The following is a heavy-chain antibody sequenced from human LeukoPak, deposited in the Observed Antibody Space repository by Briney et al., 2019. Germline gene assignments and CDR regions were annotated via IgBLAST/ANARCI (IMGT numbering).Heavy chain of an antibody. CDR2: IYHSGST. Sequence: PSETLSLTCTVSGGSISSGGYYWSWIRQPPGKGLEWIGYIYHSGSTYYNPSLKSRVTISVDRSKNQFSLKLSSVTAADTAVYYCARGGAYYDSSAPRYWGQGNLVTVSS. CDR3: ARGGAYYDSSAPRY. V-gene: IGHV4-30-2*01. J-gene: IGHJ4*02. CDR1: GGSISSGGYY. D-gene: IGHD3-22*01.